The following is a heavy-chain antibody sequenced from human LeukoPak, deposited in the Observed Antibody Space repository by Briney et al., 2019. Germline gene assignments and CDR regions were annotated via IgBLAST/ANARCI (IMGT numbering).Heavy chain of an antibody. CDR3: ARARDHEYNIGDYYYMDV. D-gene: IGHD1-14*01. CDR2: IYYSGST. J-gene: IGHJ6*03. Sequence: PSETLSLTCTVSGGSISSYYWSWIRQPPGKGLEWIGYIYYSGSTNYNPSLKSRVTISVDTSKNQFSLKLSSVTAADTAVYYCARARDHEYNIGDYYYMDVWGKGTTVTVSS. CDR1: GGSISSYY. V-gene: IGHV4-59*01.